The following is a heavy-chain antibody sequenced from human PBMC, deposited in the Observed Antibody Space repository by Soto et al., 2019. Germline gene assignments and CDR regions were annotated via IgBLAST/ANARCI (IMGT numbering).Heavy chain of an antibody. CDR2: IKQDGSEK. Sequence: VQLVESGGGVVQPGRSLRLSCAASGFTFSSYWMSWVRQAPGKGLEWVANIKQDGSEKYYVDSVKGRFTISRDNAKNSLYLQMNSLRAEDTAVYYCARDAQWFGELLGWFDPWGQGTLVTVSS. D-gene: IGHD3-10*01. V-gene: IGHV3-7*01. CDR1: GFTFSSYW. CDR3: ARDAQWFGELLGWFDP. J-gene: IGHJ5*02.